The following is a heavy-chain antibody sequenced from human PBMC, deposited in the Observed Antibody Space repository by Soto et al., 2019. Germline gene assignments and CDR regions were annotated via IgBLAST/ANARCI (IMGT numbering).Heavy chain of an antibody. CDR3: VKGSASTRPYYFDY. Sequence: PGGSLRLSCTASGFTFNRYAMSWVRQAPGKGLEWVLVISGSGGRIYYAESVKGRFTISRDNSKNTLYLEVNSLRVEDTAVYYCVKGSASTRPYYFDYWGQGTLVTVSS. D-gene: IGHD6-6*01. CDR1: GFTFNRYA. V-gene: IGHV3-23*01. J-gene: IGHJ4*02. CDR2: ISGSGGRI.